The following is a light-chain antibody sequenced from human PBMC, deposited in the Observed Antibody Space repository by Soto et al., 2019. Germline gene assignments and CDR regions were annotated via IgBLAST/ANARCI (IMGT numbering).Light chain of an antibody. Sequence: DIQMTQSPSAMSASVGDRVTITCRASQDINHYLARFQQRPGKVPKRLIFGASSLQSGVPSRFSGSGSGTEFTLTISSLQPEDFATYYCLQHRSYPLTFGGGTKVDIK. CDR3: LQHRSYPLT. CDR2: GAS. V-gene: IGKV1-17*03. J-gene: IGKJ4*01. CDR1: QDINHY.